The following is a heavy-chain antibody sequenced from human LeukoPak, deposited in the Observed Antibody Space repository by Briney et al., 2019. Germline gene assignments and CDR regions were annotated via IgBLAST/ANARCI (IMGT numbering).Heavy chain of an antibody. D-gene: IGHD3-22*01. CDR3: ARSGADYYDSSGYSILGYYGMDV. Sequence: SETLSLTCTVSGYSISSGYYWGWIRQPPGKGLEWIGSIYHSGSTYYNPSLKSRVTISVDTSKNQFSLKLSSVTAADTAVYYCARSGADYYDSSGYSILGYYGMDVWGQGTTVTVSS. CDR2: IYHSGST. J-gene: IGHJ6*02. V-gene: IGHV4-38-2*02. CDR1: GYSISSGYY.